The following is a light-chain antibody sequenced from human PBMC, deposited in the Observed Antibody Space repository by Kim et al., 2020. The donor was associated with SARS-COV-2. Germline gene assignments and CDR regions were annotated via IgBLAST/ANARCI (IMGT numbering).Light chain of an antibody. CDR2: GAS. J-gene: IGKJ1*01. Sequence: SPGERPPLSSRASQSVSSNYLAWYQQKPGQAPRLLIYGASSRATGIPDRFSGSGSGTDFTLTITRLEPEDFAVYYCQQYSSSPATFGQGTKVDIK. CDR3: QQYSSSPAT. V-gene: IGKV3-20*01. CDR1: QSVSSNY.